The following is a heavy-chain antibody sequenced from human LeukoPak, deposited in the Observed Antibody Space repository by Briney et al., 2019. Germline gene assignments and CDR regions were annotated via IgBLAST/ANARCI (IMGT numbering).Heavy chain of an antibody. J-gene: IGHJ3*02. Sequence: PGGSLRLSCAASGFTFSSYSMDWVRQAPGKGLEWVSSISSGSGYIFYVDSVKGRFTISRDNAKNSLFLQMNSLRAEDTAVYYCARAHQVGSTGTDWAFDIWGQGTTVTVSS. CDR1: GFTFSSYS. CDR3: ARAHQVGSTGTDWAFDI. D-gene: IGHD1-1*01. V-gene: IGHV3-21*01. CDR2: ISSGSGYI.